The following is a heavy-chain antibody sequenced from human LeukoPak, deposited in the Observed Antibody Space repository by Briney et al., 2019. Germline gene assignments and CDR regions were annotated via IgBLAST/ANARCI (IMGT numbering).Heavy chain of an antibody. CDR3: TRENWYIDY. CDR2: IKQDGSEK. J-gene: IGHJ4*02. V-gene: IGHV3-7*01. CDR1: GFTFINYW. Sequence: GGSLRLSCAASGFTFINYWMSWVRQAPGKGLEWVANIKQDGSEKYYVDSVKDRFTISRDNAKNSLYLQMNSLRAEDAAVYYCTRENWYIDYWGQGNLVTVSS.